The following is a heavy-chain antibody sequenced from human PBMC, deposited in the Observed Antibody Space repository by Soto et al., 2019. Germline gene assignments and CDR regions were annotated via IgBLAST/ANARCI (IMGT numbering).Heavy chain of an antibody. J-gene: IGHJ2*01. Sequence: EVQLVESGGGLVKPGGSLSLSCAASGFTFSSYSRNWVRQAPGKGLGWVSSISSSSSYIYYADSVKGRFTISRDNAKNSLYLQMNSLRAEDTAVYYCARVLGYCSGGSCSSWYFDLWGRGTLVTVSS. CDR1: GFTFSSYS. V-gene: IGHV3-21*01. CDR2: ISSSSSYI. D-gene: IGHD2-15*01. CDR3: ARVLGYCSGGSCSSWYFDL.